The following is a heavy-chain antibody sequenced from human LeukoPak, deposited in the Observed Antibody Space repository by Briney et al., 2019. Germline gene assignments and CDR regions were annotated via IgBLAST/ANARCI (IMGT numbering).Heavy chain of an antibody. Sequence: PGGSLRLSCAASGFTFSSYWMSWVRQAPGKGLEWVANIKQDGSEKYYVDSVKGRFTISRDNAKNSLYLQMNSLRAEDTAVYYCAGEDYYDSSGPFYWGQGTLVTVSS. D-gene: IGHD3-22*01. V-gene: IGHV3-7*01. CDR2: IKQDGSEK. CDR3: AGEDYYDSSGPFY. J-gene: IGHJ4*02. CDR1: GFTFSSYW.